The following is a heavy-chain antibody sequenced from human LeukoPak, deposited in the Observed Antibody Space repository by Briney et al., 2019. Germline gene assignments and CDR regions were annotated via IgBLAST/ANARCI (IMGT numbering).Heavy chain of an antibody. CDR2: ISSSSSYI. CDR1: GFGFSSHS. V-gene: IGHV3-21*01. J-gene: IGHJ3*02. D-gene: IGHD2-2*01. CDR3: ARVGIVVVPAAMRGAFDI. Sequence: GGSLRLSCAASGFGFSSHSMNWVRQAPGKGLEWVSSISSSSSYIYYADSVKGRFTISRDNAKNSLYLQMNSLRAEDTAVYYCARVGIVVVPAAMRGAFDIWGQGTMVTVSS.